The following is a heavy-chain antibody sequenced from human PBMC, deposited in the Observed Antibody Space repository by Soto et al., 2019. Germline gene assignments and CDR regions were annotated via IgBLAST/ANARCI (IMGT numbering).Heavy chain of an antibody. D-gene: IGHD1-1*01. V-gene: IGHV4-59*08. CDR3: ARRWGTAFDF. Sequence: QVQLQESGPGLVKPSETLSLTCTVSGGSISSYYWSWIRQPPGKGLEWIGYIYYSGSTNYNPSLKSRVTISVDTSKNQFSLKLSSGTAADTAVYYCARRWGTAFDFWGQGTMVTVSS. CDR2: IYYSGST. J-gene: IGHJ3*01. CDR1: GGSISSYY.